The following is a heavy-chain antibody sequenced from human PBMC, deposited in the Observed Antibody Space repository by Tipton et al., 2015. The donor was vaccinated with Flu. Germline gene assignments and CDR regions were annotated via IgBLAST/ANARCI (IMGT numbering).Heavy chain of an antibody. J-gene: IGHJ3*02. D-gene: IGHD1-26*01. CDR1: GGSISSYY. CDR2: IYTSGGT. CDR3: ARGLKGATRDAFDI. Sequence: TLSLTCTVSGGSISSYYWSWIRQPAGKGLEWIGRIYTSGGTNYNPSLKSRVTMSVDTSKNQFSLKLSSVTAADTAVYYCARGLKGATRDAFDIWGQGTMVTVSS. V-gene: IGHV4-4*07.